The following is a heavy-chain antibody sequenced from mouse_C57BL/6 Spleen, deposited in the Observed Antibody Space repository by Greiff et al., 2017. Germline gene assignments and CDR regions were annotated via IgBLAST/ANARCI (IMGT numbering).Heavy chain of an antibody. CDR3: ARSSGSSYGYFDY. V-gene: IGHV1-59*01. D-gene: IGHD1-1*01. J-gene: IGHJ2*01. CDR2: IDPSDSYT. CDR1: GYTFTSYW. Sequence: QVQLQQPGAELVRPGTSVKLSCKASGYTFTSYWMHWVKQRPGQGLEWIGVIDPSDSYTNYNQKFNGKATLTVDTSSSTAYMQLSSLTSEDSAVYYCARSSGSSYGYFDYWGQGTTLTVSS.